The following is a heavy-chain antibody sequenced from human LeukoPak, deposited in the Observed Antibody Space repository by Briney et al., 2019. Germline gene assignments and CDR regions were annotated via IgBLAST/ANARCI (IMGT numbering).Heavy chain of an antibody. J-gene: IGHJ4*02. CDR1: GGSISSYY. CDR2: IYYSGST. V-gene: IGHV4-59*01. CDR3: ARNTGYSYGIRVRYYFDY. D-gene: IGHD5-18*01. Sequence: SETLSLTCTVSGGSISSYYWSWIRQPPGKGLEWIGYIYYSGSTNYNPSLKSRVTISVDTSKNQFSLKLSSVTAADTAVYYCARNTGYSYGIRVRYYFDYWGQGTLVTVS.